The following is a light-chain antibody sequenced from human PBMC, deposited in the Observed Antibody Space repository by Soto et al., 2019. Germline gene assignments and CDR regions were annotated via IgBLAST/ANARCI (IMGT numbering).Light chain of an antibody. Sequence: PGERATLSCRASQSVTNSLAWYQQKPGQAPRLLVYDASNRATGIPTRFSGSGSGTDFTLTISNLEPEDFAVYYCQQHISWPLTFGGGSLVDIK. J-gene: IGKJ4*01. V-gene: IGKV3-11*01. CDR3: QQHISWPLT. CDR1: QSVTNS. CDR2: DAS.